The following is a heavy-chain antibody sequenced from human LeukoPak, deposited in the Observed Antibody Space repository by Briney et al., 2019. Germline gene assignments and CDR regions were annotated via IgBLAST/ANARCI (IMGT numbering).Heavy chain of an antibody. CDR1: GFTFNNYW. V-gene: IGHV3-7*01. CDR2: IKQDGSEK. J-gene: IGHJ4*02. D-gene: IGHD2-21*01. CDR3: ARDLADYSDY. Sequence: GGSLRLSCAASGFTFNNYWMSWVRQAPGIGLEWVANIKQDGSEKYYADSVKGRFSVSRDNAKNSLYLQMHSLRAEDTAVYYCARDLADYSDYWGQGTLVTVSS.